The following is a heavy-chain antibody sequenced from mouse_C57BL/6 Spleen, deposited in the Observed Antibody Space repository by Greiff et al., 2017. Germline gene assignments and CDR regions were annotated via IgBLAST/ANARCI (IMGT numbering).Heavy chain of an antibody. CDR3: ARKRGNWYFDV. J-gene: IGHJ1*03. CDR1: GFSLTSYG. Sequence: QVQLKQSGPGLVQPSQSLSITCTVSGFSLTSYGVHWVRQSPGKGLEWLGVIWSGGSTDYYAAFISRLSISKDNSKSQVFFKMNSLQADDTAIYYCARKRGNWYFDVWGTGTTVTVSS. CDR2: IWSGGST. V-gene: IGHV2-2*01.